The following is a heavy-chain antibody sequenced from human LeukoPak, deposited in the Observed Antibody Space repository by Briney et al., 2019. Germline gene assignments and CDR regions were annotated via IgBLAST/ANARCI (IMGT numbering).Heavy chain of an antibody. V-gene: IGHV3-30-3*01. CDR1: GFTFSSYA. CDR3: AKDGPEYSTSWYRFDS. D-gene: IGHD6-13*01. CDR2: ISYDGSNK. J-gene: IGHJ5*01. Sequence: PGRSLRLSCAASGFTFSSYAMHWVRQAPGKGLEWVAVISYDGSNKYYADSVKGRFTISRDNSKNTLYLQMNSLRAEDTAVYYCAKDGPEYSTSWYRFDSWGQGTLVTVSS.